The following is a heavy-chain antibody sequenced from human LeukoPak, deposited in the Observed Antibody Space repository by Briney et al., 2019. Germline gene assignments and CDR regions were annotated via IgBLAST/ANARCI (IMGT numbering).Heavy chain of an antibody. CDR1: GFTFSSYE. Sequence: GGSPRLSCATSGFTFSSYEMNWVRQAPGKGLEWVSYISSSGFTIYYADSVKGRFTISRDNARNSLFLQMNSLRAEDTAVYYCARLGDKDVDIVATIEWGFDYWGQGALVTVSS. CDR2: ISSSGFTI. J-gene: IGHJ4*02. V-gene: IGHV3-48*03. CDR3: ARLGDKDVDIVATIEWGFDY. D-gene: IGHD5-12*01.